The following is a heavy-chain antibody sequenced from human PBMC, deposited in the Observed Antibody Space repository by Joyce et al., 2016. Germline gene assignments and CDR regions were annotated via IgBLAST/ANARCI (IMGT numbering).Heavy chain of an antibody. V-gene: IGHV1-18*04. Sequence: QVQLVQSGTEVRKPGASVKVSCKASGYAFSHYGITWVRQAPGKGLEWMGWISAYNGQTNSTQNFQDRVTMTTDASSTTAYLEVRSLRSDDTAVYYCAREGTYSISPTNDYWGQGTLVTVSS. CDR2: ISAYNGQT. D-gene: IGHD2-2*01. CDR1: GYAFSHYG. CDR3: AREGTYSISPTNDY. J-gene: IGHJ4*02.